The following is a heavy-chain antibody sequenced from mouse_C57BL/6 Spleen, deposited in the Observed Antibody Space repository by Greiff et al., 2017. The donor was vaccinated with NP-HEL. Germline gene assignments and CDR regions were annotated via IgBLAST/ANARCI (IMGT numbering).Heavy chain of an antibody. CDR2: YPGSCNTY. CDR1: YTFTDYYM. Sequence: VQLQQSGPELVKPGASVKMSCKASGYTFTDYYMHWVKQKPGKGLEWIGEIYPGSCNTYYNEKFKGKATLTADTSSSTAYMQLSSLTSEDSAVYFCAWGHYYGSSYVGFAYWGQGTLVTVSA. V-gene: IGHV1-83*01. D-gene: IGHD1-1*01. J-gene: IGHJ3*01. CDR3: WGHYYGSSYVGFAY.